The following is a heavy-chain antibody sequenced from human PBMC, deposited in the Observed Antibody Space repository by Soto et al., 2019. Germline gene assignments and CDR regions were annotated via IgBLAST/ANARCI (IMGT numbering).Heavy chain of an antibody. V-gene: IGHV3-9*01. CDR2: ISWDSGSI. D-gene: IGHD3-10*01. CDR1: GFTFDDYA. CDR3: GKDAITMVRGVISYYGMDV. J-gene: IGHJ6*02. Sequence: EVQLVESGGGLVQPGRSLRLSCAASGFTFDDYAMHWVRQAPGKGLEWVSGISWDSGSICYADSVKGRFTISRDNAKNSLYLEMNSLRAEDTAFYYCGKDAITMVRGVISYYGMDVWGQGTTVTVSS.